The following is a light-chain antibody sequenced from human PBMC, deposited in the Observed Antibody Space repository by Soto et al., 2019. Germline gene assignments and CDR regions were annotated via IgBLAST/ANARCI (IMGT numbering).Light chain of an antibody. CDR2: AAS. Sequence: IVMTQSPATLSVSPGEISTRSCRARQSVRSDLAWYQQKPGQAPRLLIYAASTRTTGVPTRFGGSGSGTEFTLTISRLEPEDFAVYYCQHYVTSSITFGQGTRLEIK. J-gene: IGKJ5*01. CDR1: QSVRSD. V-gene: IGKV3D-15*01. CDR3: QHYVTSSIT.